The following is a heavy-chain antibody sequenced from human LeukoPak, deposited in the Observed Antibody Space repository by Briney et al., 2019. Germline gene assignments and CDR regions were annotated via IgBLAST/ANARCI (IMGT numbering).Heavy chain of an antibody. CDR2: ISSSSSTI. CDR1: GFTFSSYA. Sequence: AGGSLRLSCAASGFTFSSYAMSWVRQAPGKGLEWVSYISSSSSTIYYADSVKGRFTISRDNAKNSLYLQMNSLRAEDTAVYYCARGGSRHGMDVWGQGTMVTVSS. J-gene: IGHJ6*02. V-gene: IGHV3-48*01. CDR3: ARGGSRHGMDV. D-gene: IGHD2-15*01.